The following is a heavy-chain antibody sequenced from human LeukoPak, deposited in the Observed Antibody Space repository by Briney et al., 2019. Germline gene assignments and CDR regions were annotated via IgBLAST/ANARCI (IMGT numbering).Heavy chain of an antibody. V-gene: IGHV4-61*02. CDR1: GGSISSGSYY. CDR2: IYPRGNT. CDR3: ARVAYSGYDYRGGFDY. Sequence: SETLSLTCTVSGGSISSGSYYWSWIRQPAGKGLEWIGRIYPRGNTDYNPSLKSRATISVDTSKNQFSLKLSSVTAADTAVYYCARVAYSGYDYRGGFDYWGQGTLVTVSS. D-gene: IGHD5-12*01. J-gene: IGHJ4*02.